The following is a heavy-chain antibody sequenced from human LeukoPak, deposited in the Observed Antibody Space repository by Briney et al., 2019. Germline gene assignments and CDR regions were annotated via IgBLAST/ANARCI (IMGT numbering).Heavy chain of an antibody. CDR2: INPNSGGT. V-gene: IGHV1-2*04. CDR3: ARGCGSTSCYSGYYYGMDV. J-gene: IGHJ6*02. CDR1: GYTFTGYY. D-gene: IGHD2-2*01. Sequence: ASVKVSCKASGYTFTGYYMHWVRQAPGQGLEWMGWINPNSGGTNYAQKFQGWVTMTRDTSISTAYVELSRLRSDDTAVYYCARGCGSTSCYSGYYYGMDVWGQGTTVTVSS.